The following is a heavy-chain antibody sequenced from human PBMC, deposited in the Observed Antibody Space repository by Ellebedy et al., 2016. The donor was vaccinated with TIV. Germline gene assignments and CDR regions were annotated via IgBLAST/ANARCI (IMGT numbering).Heavy chain of an antibody. Sequence: AASVKVSCKASGGSFSSYVISWVRQAPGQGLEWMGGIIPVLETPNYAQKFQGRVTITADESTSTAYMELSSLRSEDTAVYYCASGRTTISTWHYYGLDVWGQGTTVTVSS. CDR2: IIPVLETP. CDR3: ASGRTTISTWHYYGLDV. CDR1: GGSFSSYV. V-gene: IGHV1-69*13. J-gene: IGHJ6*02. D-gene: IGHD4-11*01.